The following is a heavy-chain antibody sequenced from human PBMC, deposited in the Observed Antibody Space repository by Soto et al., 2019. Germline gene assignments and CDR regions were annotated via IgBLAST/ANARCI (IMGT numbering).Heavy chain of an antibody. V-gene: IGHV4-59*01. CDR1: GDSISGFH. CDR3: ARDLGGYYWFDP. J-gene: IGHJ5*02. D-gene: IGHD5-12*01. CDR2: IYSSGST. Sequence: QVQLQESGPRLVKPSETLSLTCTVSGDSISGFHLHWIRQPPGKGLQWIGYIYSSGSTMYNPSLTSRVXXXVXXSQNQFSLKLNSVTAADTAVYYCARDLGGYYWFDPWGQGTLVTVSS.